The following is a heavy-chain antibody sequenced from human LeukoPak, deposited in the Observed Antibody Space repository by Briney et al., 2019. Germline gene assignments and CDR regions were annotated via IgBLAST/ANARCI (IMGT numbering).Heavy chain of an antibody. D-gene: IGHD2-2*01. CDR2: IWYDGSNK. V-gene: IGHV3-33*01. CDR1: GFTFSSYG. CDR3: ARYCSSTSCYVDS. Sequence: GGSLRLSFEASGFTFSSYGMHWVRKAPGKGLEWVAVIWYDGSNKYYADSVKGRFTISRDNSKNTLYLQMNSLRAEDTAVYYCARYCSSTSCYVDSWGQGTLVTVSS. J-gene: IGHJ4*02.